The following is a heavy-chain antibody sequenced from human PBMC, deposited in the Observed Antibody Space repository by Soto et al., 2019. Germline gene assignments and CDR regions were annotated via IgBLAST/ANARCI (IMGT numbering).Heavy chain of an antibody. CDR2: IYPGDSDT. Sequence: PGECLKISCKGSGYSCTSYWVGWVRQMPGKGLGWMGIIYPGDSDTRYSPSFQGQVTISADKSISTAYLHWSSLKASDTAIYYCARHLVNSGSYPPNYYYYGMDVRGQGTTVTVSS. J-gene: IGHJ6*02. D-gene: IGHD1-26*01. V-gene: IGHV5-51*01. CDR3: ARHLVNSGSYPPNYYYYGMDV. CDR1: GYSCTSYW.